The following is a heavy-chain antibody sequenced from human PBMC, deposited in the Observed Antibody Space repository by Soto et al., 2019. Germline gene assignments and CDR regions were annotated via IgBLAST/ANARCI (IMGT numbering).Heavy chain of an antibody. Sequence: GESLMISCKGSGYSFTSYWIGWVRQMPGKGLEWMGIIYPGDSDTRYSPSFQGQVTISADKSISTAYLQWSSLKASDTAMYYWARHRGPRRKYCSGGSCYSSAFDIWGQGTMVTVSS. J-gene: IGHJ3*02. D-gene: IGHD2-15*01. CDR1: GYSFTSYW. CDR3: ARHRGPRRKYCSGGSCYSSAFDI. V-gene: IGHV5-51*01. CDR2: IYPGDSDT.